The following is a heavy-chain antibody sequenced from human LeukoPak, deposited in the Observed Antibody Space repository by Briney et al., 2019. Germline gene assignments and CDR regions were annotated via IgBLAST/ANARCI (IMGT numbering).Heavy chain of an antibody. CDR1: GDSVSSNSAA. Sequence: SQTLSLTCAISGDSVSSNSAAWNWIRQSPSRGLEWLGRTYYRSKWYNDYAVSVKSRITINPDTSKNQFSLQLTSLTAADTAVYYCARELDISWYYFDLWGQGIPVTVSP. CDR3: ARELDISWYYFDL. CDR2: TYYRSKWYN. V-gene: IGHV6-1*01. J-gene: IGHJ4*02. D-gene: IGHD6-13*01.